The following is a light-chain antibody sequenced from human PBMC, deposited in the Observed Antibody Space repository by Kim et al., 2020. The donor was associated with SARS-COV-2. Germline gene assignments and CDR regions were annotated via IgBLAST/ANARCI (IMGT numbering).Light chain of an antibody. CDR1: SSNIGAGYD. J-gene: IGLJ3*02. V-gene: IGLV1-40*01. Sequence: QSVLTQPPSVSGAPGQRVTMSCTGSSSNIGAGYDVHWYQQLPGTAPKLLVYDNTNRPSGVPDRFSGSKSGTSASLAITGLQAEDEAEYYCQSYDSSLSGSVFGGGTKLTVL. CDR3: QSYDSSLSGSV. CDR2: DNT.